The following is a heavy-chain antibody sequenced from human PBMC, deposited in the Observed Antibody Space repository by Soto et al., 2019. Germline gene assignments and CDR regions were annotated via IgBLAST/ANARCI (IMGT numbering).Heavy chain of an antibody. Sequence: GGSLRLSCAASGFTFSSYWMSWVRQAPGKGLEWVANIKQDGSEKYYVDSVKGRFTISRDNAKNSLYLQMNSLRAEDTAVYYCARSYDFWSGYWPDYWGQGTLVTVSS. D-gene: IGHD3-3*01. CDR1: GFTFSSYW. V-gene: IGHV3-7*01. CDR2: IKQDGSEK. J-gene: IGHJ4*02. CDR3: ARSYDFWSGYWPDY.